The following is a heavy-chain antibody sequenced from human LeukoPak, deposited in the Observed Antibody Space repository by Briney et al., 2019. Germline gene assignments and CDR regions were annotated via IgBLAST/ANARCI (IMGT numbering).Heavy chain of an antibody. V-gene: IGHV1-69*02. CDR3: PSLPLGIAAAGTDY. D-gene: IGHD6-13*01. Sequence: GSSVKVSCKASGGTFTSYTISWVRQAPGQGLELMGRIIPILGIANYAQKFQGRVTITADKSTSTAYMELSSLRSEDTAVYFCPSLPLGIAAAGTDYWGQVTLVTVSS. CDR1: GGTFTSYT. CDR2: IIPILGIA. J-gene: IGHJ4*02.